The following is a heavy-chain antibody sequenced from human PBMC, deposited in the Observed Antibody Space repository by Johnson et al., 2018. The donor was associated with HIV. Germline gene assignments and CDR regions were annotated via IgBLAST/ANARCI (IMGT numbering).Heavy chain of an antibody. CDR3: ARPIARGASNI. Sequence: VQLVESGGNVVRPGGSLRLSCAASGLTFDDYAMSWVRQAPGKGLEWVSGINWKGASTDYVDSVRGRFTISRDNAKNLLYLQMNSLRAEDTAVYYCARPIARGASNIWGQGTMVTVSS. D-gene: IGHD1-26*01. CDR2: INWKGAST. J-gene: IGHJ3*02. V-gene: IGHV3-20*04. CDR1: GLTFDDYA.